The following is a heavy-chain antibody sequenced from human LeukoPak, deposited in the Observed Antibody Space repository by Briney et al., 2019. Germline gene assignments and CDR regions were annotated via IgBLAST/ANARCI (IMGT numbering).Heavy chain of an antibody. CDR3: ARAAGYYLAEYFQH. Sequence: ASVKVSCKASGGTFSSYAISWVGQAPGQGREWMGRIIPIFGTANYAQKFQGRVTITTDESTRTASMELSSLRSEDTAGYYCARAAGYYLAEYFQHWGQGTLVTVSS. V-gene: IGHV1-69*05. CDR2: IIPIFGTA. CDR1: GGTFSSYA. J-gene: IGHJ1*01. D-gene: IGHD3-9*01.